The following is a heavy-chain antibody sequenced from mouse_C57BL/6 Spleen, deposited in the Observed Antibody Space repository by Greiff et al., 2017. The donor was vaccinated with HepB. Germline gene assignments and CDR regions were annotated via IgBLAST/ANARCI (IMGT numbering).Heavy chain of an antibody. V-gene: IGHV5-6*01. Sequence: EVQLVESGGDLVKPGGSLKLSCAASGFTFSSYGMSWVRQTPDKRLEWVATISSGGSYTYYPDSVKGRFTISRDNAKNTLYLQMSSLKSEDTAMYYCARQNWSYFDYWGQGTTLTVSS. D-gene: IGHD4-1*01. J-gene: IGHJ2*01. CDR3: ARQNWSYFDY. CDR2: ISSGGSYT. CDR1: GFTFSSYG.